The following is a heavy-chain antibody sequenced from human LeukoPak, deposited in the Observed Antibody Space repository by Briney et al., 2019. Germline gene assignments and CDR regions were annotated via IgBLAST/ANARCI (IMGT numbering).Heavy chain of an antibody. Sequence: PGGSLRLSCAASGFTFSSYSMNWVRQAPGKGLEWVSYISSSSSTIYYADSVKGRFTISRDNAKNTLFLQMNSLRAEDTAVYYCARYGSGSYLRDPFDYWGQGTLVTVSS. V-gene: IGHV3-48*04. CDR2: ISSSSSTI. J-gene: IGHJ4*02. D-gene: IGHD3-10*01. CDR1: GFTFSSYS. CDR3: ARYGSGSYLRDPFDY.